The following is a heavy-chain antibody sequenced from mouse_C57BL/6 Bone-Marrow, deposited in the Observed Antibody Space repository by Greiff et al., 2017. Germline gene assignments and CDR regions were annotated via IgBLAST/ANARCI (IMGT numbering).Heavy chain of an antibody. V-gene: IGHV1-55*01. CDR2: IYPGSGST. J-gene: IGHJ2*01. D-gene: IGHD2-2*01. CDR1: GYTFTSYW. CDR3: ASSGLLWLRLWDY. Sequence: QVQLQQPGAELVKPGASVKMSCKASGYTFTSYWITWVKQRPGQGLEWIGDIYPGSGSTNYNEKFKSKATLTVDTSSSTAYMQLSSLTSEDSAVYYCASSGLLWLRLWDYWGQGTTLTVSA.